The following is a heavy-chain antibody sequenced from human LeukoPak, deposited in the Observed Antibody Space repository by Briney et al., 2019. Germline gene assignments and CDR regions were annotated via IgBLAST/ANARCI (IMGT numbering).Heavy chain of an antibody. CDR3: ARGLRAGWFDP. CDR1: GGSISSRSYC. V-gene: IGHV4-61*09. Sequence: PSETLSLTCTVSGGSISSRSYCWSWIRQPAGKGLEWIGHVHISGSTNYNSSLKSRVTISVDTSKNQFSLKLSSVTAADTAVYYCARGLRAGWFDPWGQGTLVTVSS. CDR2: VHISGST. J-gene: IGHJ5*02. D-gene: IGHD2-15*01.